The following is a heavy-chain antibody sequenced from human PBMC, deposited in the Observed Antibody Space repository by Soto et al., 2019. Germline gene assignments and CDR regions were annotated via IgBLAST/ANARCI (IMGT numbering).Heavy chain of an antibody. Sequence: SETLSLTCTVSGGSISSGGYYWSWIRQHPGKGLEWIGYIYYSGSTYYNPSLKSRVTISVDTSKNQFSLKLSSVTAADTAVYYCARLRQAYFDYWGQGTLVTVSS. D-gene: IGHD5-12*01. CDR3: ARLRQAYFDY. CDR2: IYYSGST. J-gene: IGHJ4*02. V-gene: IGHV4-31*03. CDR1: GGSISSGGYY.